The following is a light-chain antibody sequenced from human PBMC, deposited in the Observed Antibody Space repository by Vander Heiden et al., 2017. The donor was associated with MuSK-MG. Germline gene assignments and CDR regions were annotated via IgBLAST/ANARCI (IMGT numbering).Light chain of an antibody. V-gene: IGKV1-39*01. J-gene: IGKJ1*01. CDR1: QSISSY. CDR2: AAS. CDR3: QQSHRTPWT. Sequence: DVQMTQSPSSLSASVGDRVTITCRASQSISSYLNWYQQKPGKAPKLLIYAASSLQSGVSSRFSGSRSGTDFTLTISSLQPEDFATYYCQQSHRTPWTVGQGTKVDFK.